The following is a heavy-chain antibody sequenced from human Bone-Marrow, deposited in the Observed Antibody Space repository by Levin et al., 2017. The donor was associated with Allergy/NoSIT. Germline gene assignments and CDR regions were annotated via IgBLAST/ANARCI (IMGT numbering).Heavy chain of an antibody. CDR3: ARGPWTVLAVAGTLFDY. D-gene: IGHD6-19*01. J-gene: IGHJ4*02. V-gene: IGHV1-18*01. Sequence: ASVKVSCKASGYTFTSYGISWVRQAPGQGLEWMGWISAYNGNTNYAQKLQGRVTMTTDTSTSTAYMELRSLRSDDTAVYYCARGPWTVLAVAGTLFDYWGQGTLVTVSS. CDR1: GYTFTSYG. CDR2: ISAYNGNT.